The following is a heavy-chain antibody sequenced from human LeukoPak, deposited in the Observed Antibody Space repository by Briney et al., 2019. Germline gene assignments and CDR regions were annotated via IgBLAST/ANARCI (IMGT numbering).Heavy chain of an antibody. CDR1: GYTFTSYY. D-gene: IGHD1-26*01. CDR2: INPSGGST. V-gene: IGHV1-46*01. J-gene: IGHJ3*02. Sequence: ASVKVSCKASGYTFTSYYMHWVRQAPGQGLEWMGIINPSGGSTSYAQKFQGRVSMTADTSTSTAYMEVRSLRSDDTAVYFCARASGSYEWDAFDIWGQGTMVTVSS. CDR3: ARASGSYEWDAFDI.